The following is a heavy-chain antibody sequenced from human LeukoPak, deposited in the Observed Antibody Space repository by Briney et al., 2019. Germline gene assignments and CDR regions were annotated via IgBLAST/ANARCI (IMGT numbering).Heavy chain of an antibody. CDR1: GFTFSNAR. D-gene: IGHD3-10*01. V-gene: IGHV3-15*07. Sequence: PGGSLRLSCAASGFTFSNARMNWVRQAPGKGLEWVGRIKSKTDGGTTDYAAPVKGRFTISRDDSKNTLYLQMNSLKTEDTAVYYCTAPNYYGSGSYGYYGMDVWGQGTTVTVSS. CDR2: IKSKTDGGTT. J-gene: IGHJ6*02. CDR3: TAPNYYGSGSYGYYGMDV.